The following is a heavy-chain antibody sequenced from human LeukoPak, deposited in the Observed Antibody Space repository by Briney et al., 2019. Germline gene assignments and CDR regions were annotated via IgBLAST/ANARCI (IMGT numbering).Heavy chain of an antibody. CDR3: ARDVLHRIYYESSAYHPGSSH. J-gene: IGHJ4*02. V-gene: IGHV1-18*01. CDR1: GYTFTSYG. Sequence: GASVKVSCKASGYTFTSYGITWVRQAPGQGLEWMGWISAYNGYTHYAQKLQGRVTMTTDTSTSTAYMEVRSLRSDDTAAYYCARDVLHRIYYESSAYHPGSSHWGQGTLVTVSS. D-gene: IGHD3-22*01. CDR2: ISAYNGYT.